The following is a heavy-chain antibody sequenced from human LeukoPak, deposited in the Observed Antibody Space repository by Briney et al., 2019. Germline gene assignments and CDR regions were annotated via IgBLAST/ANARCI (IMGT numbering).Heavy chain of an antibody. CDR3: AGGGWSLDY. Sequence: SETLSLTCTVSGASISNSYWSWIRQPPGKGLEWIGYIYYDGTTNYNPSLKSRVTISVDTSKNQFSLKLTSVTAADTAVYYCAGGGWSLDYWGQGTLVAVSS. D-gene: IGHD1-26*01. CDR2: IYYDGTT. J-gene: IGHJ4*02. V-gene: IGHV4-59*01. CDR1: GASISNSY.